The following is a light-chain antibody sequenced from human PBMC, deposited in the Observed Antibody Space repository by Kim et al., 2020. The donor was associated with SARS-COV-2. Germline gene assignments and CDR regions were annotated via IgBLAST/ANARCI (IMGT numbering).Light chain of an antibody. Sequence: DIQMTQSPSTLSASVGDRVTITCRASQSVNTWLAWYQQKPGKAPNLLIYKASTLQSGVPPSISGGGSGTEFTLTISSLQPDDFAIYYCQQYYTYPWTFGQGTKVDIK. CDR2: KAS. J-gene: IGKJ1*01. CDR3: QQYYTYPWT. V-gene: IGKV1-5*03. CDR1: QSVNTW.